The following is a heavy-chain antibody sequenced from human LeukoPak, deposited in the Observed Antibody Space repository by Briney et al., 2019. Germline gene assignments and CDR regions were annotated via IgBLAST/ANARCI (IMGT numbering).Heavy chain of an antibody. V-gene: IGHV1-18*01. Sequence: ASVKVSCKASGYTFTSYGISWVRQAPGQGLEWMGWISAYNGNTNYAQKLQGRVTMTTDTSTSTAYMELRSLRSDDTAVYYCARVHYDILTGYYNFDYWGQGTLVTVSS. D-gene: IGHD3-9*01. J-gene: IGHJ4*02. CDR3: ARVHYDILTGYYNFDY. CDR2: ISAYNGNT. CDR1: GYTFTSYG.